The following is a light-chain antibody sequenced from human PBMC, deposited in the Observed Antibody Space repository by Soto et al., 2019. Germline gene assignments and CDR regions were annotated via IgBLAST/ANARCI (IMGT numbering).Light chain of an antibody. J-gene: IGKJ2*01. CDR3: QQCYSIPST. CDR1: QTISNY. Sequence: DIQMTQCPSSLSASVGVSVTITCRTSQTISNYLNWYQQKPGKAPQCLIYATSSLHNGVPSRFRGSGSETDFAPAISSLEREDFADHYLQQCYSIPSTVGGGTKHELK. CDR2: ATS. V-gene: IGKV1-39*01.